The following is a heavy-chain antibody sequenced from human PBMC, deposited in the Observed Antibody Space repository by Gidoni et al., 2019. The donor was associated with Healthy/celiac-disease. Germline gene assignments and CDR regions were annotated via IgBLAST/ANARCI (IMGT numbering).Heavy chain of an antibody. V-gene: IGHV1-2*02. CDR1: GYTFPGYS. Sequence: QMQLVQSGAEVKKPGASVKVSCRASGYTFPGYSMHWVRQAPGQGLEWMGWINPNSGGTNYAQKFQGRVTMTRDTSISTAYMELSRLRSDDTAVYYCARDRILEQWLVLDYWGQGTLVTVSS. CDR3: ARDRILEQWLVLDY. CDR2: INPNSGGT. J-gene: IGHJ4*02. D-gene: IGHD6-19*01.